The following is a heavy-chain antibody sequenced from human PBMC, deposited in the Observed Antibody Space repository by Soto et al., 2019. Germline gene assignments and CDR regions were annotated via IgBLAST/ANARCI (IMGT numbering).Heavy chain of an antibody. J-gene: IGHJ4*02. CDR3: ARGQEGIVATH. CDR2: IKDGGST. D-gene: IGHD5-12*01. V-gene: IGHV4-34*01. CDR1: GGSLTGYY. Sequence: QVQLQQWGAGLLKPSEILSLTCAGNGGSLTGYYWSWIRQPPGKGLEWIGEIKDGGSTNYSPSLRSRVTISADTSKNQFSLRLNSVTAADTAVYFCARGQEGIVATHWDQGTLVTVSS.